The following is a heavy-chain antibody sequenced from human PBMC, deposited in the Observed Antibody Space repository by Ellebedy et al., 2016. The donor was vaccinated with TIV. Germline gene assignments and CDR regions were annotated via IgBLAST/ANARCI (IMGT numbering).Heavy chain of an antibody. V-gene: IGHV3-21*01. CDR3: ARDSASLLRLSYNDY. J-gene: IGHJ4*02. D-gene: IGHD1-1*01. CDR1: GFTFSSYE. CDR2: ISHSSSYI. Sequence: GGSLRLXCAASGFTFSSYEMSWVRQAPGKGLEWVSSISHSSSYIYYADSVKGRFTISRDNAENSLYLQMNTLRADDTAVYYCARDSASLLRLSYNDYWGRGTLVTVSS.